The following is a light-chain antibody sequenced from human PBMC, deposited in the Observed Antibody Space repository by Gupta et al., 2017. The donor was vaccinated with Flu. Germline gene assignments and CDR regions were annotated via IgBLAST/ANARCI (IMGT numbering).Light chain of an antibody. V-gene: IGKV3-20*01. CDR1: QTIGSDY. CDR2: VAY. CDR3: QQFGDSPPWT. Sequence: TLSLSPGETATLSCTASQTIGSDYLAWYQQRPGQPPRLLLYVAYNRAYGIPDRFSGSGSGTDFTLTITRLEPEDSAVYYCQQFGDSPPWTFGQGSKVEI. J-gene: IGKJ1*01.